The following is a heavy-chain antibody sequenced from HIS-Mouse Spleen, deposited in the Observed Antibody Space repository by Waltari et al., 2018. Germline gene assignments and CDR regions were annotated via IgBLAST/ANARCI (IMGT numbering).Heavy chain of an antibody. Sequence: QLQLQESGPGLVKPSETLSLTCTVSGGSISSSSYYWGWIRQPPGKGLEWIGSIYYSGSTTYNPSLRSRGTISVDTSKNQFSLKLSSVTAADTAVYYCARHNLNYWYFDLWGRGTLVTVSS. V-gene: IGHV4-39*01. CDR3: ARHNLNYWYFDL. J-gene: IGHJ2*01. CDR2: IYYSGST. CDR1: GGSISSSSYY.